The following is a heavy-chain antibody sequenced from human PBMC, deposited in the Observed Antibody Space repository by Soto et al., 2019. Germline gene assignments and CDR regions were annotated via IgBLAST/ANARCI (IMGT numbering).Heavy chain of an antibody. Sequence: SGGSLRLSCAASGFSFSRFAMHWVRQAPGKGLEWVATISYDGGNKYYADSVKGRFSISRDNSRSTLSVQMISQRVDDTAKYYCARPSTMGYDYYYYGMDVWGQGTTVTVSS. CDR1: GFSFSRFA. V-gene: IGHV3-30-3*01. CDR2: ISYDGGNK. CDR3: ARPSTMGYDYYYYGMDV. J-gene: IGHJ6*02. D-gene: IGHD3-10*01.